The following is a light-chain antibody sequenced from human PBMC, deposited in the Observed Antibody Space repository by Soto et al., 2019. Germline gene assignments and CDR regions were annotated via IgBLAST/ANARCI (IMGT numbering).Light chain of an antibody. Sequence: QSVLTRTPSASGTPGQRVTISCSGSSSNIGSNTVNWYQQLPGTAPKLVIYSNNQRPSGVPDRFSGSKSGTSASLAISGLQSEDEADYYCVAWDDSLNGYVVFGGGTKVTVL. J-gene: IGLJ2*01. V-gene: IGLV1-44*01. CDR2: SNN. CDR3: VAWDDSLNGYVV. CDR1: SSNIGSNT.